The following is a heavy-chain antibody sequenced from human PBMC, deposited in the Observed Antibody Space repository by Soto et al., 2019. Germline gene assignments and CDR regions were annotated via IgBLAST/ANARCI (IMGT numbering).Heavy chain of an antibody. D-gene: IGHD3-16*01. V-gene: IGHV3-11*01. CDR3: ARSPFPWGWSDP. Sequence: QVQLVESGGGLVKPGGSLRLSCAASGIVFSDYMSWARQAPGKGLEWLSYISGSGRTIYSADSVKGRFPVSRDNATNSLYLQMNNVRTGDTAVYYWARSPFPWGWSDPWGQGTLVTVSS. J-gene: IGHJ5*02. CDR1: GIVFSDY. CDR2: ISGSGRTI.